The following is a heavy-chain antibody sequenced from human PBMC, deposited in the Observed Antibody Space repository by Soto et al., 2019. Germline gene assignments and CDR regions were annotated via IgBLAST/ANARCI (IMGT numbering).Heavy chain of an antibody. CDR2: IVSDGSTT. CDR3: VRDQRTYEYGMDV. V-gene: IGHV3-74*01. CDR1: GITFSSYW. Sequence: GGSLRLSCAASGITFSSYWMHWVRQAPGQGLVWVSRIVSDGSTTTYADSVKGRFTTSRDNAKNTLYLQMNSLRVEDTAVYYCVRDQRTYEYGMDVWGQGTAVTVSS. D-gene: IGHD3-3*01. J-gene: IGHJ6*02.